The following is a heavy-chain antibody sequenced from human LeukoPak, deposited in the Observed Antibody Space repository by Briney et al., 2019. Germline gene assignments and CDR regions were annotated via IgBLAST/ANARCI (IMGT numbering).Heavy chain of an antibody. V-gene: IGHV3-48*01. CDR1: GFSFSSYA. J-gene: IGHJ4*02. CDR2: ISGSSSTI. D-gene: IGHD3-22*01. CDR3: ARGSTYYDSSGQVPFDY. Sequence: GGSLRLSCAASGFSFSSYAMNWVRQAPGKGLEWGSYISGSSSTIYYADSVKGRFTISRDNGKNTLYLQMNSLRAEDTAVYYCARGSTYYDSSGQVPFDYWGQGTLVTVSS.